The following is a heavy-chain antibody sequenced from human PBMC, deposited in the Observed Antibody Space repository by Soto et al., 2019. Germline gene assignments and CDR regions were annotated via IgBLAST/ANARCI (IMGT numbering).Heavy chain of an antibody. CDR2: IYHSGGT. D-gene: IGHD2-15*01. Sequence: SKTLCLTCAVYGGSISSGGYYWSWIRQPPGKGLEWIGYIYHSGGTYYNPSLKSRVTISVDRSKNQFSLKLSSVTAADTAVYYCARGVIVVVVAATPWFDPWGQGTLVTVSS. CDR3: ARGVIVVVVAATPWFDP. J-gene: IGHJ5*02. CDR1: GGSISSGGYY. V-gene: IGHV4-30-2*01.